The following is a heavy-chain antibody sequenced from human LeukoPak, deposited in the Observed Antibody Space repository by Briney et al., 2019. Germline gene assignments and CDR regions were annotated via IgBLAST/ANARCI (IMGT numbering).Heavy chain of an antibody. CDR2: IGTAGDT. D-gene: IGHD3-10*01. J-gene: IGHJ3*02. CDR1: GFTFSSYD. Sequence: GGSLRLSCAASGFTFSSYDMHWVRQATGKGLEWVSAIGTAGDTYYPGSVKGRFTISRENAKNSLYLQMNSLRAGDTAVYYCARVSYGSESYYAFDIWGQGTMVTVSS. V-gene: IGHV3-13*04. CDR3: ARVSYGSESYYAFDI.